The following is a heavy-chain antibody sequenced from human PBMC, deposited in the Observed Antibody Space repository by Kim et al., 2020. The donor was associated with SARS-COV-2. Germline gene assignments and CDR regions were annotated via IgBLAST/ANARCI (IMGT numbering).Heavy chain of an antibody. CDR2: IKSKADGGTI. Sequence: GGSLRLSCEASGITFSGAWMSWVRQAPGKGLEWVGRIKSKADGGTIDYVAPVKGRFTISRDDSINTLYLQMNSLRTEDTGVYYCATRTEMCSGGSCYRYFQQWGQGTLVTVSS. J-gene: IGHJ1*01. V-gene: IGHV3-15*01. CDR3: ATRTEMCSGGSCYRYFQQ. D-gene: IGHD2-15*01. CDR1: GITFSGAW.